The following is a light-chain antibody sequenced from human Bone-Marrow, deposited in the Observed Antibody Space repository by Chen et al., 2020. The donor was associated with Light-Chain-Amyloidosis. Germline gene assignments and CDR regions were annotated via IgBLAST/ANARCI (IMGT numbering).Light chain of an antibody. CDR1: DLPTKY. V-gene: IGLV3-25*02. Sequence: SYALTQPPSGSVSPGQTARITCSGDDLPTKYAYWYQQKPGQAPGLVIHRDTERPSGISERFSGSSSGTTATLTISGVQAEEEADYHCQSADSSGTYEVIFGGGTKLTVL. CDR3: QSADSSGTYEVI. J-gene: IGLJ2*01. CDR2: RDT.